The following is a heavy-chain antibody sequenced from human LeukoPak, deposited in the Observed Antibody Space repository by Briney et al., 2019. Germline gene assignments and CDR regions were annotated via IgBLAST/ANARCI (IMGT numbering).Heavy chain of an antibody. CDR1: GGSISSSSCC. D-gene: IGHD2-15*01. V-gene: IGHV4-39*01. J-gene: IGHJ4*02. CDR3: ARLVLAGYFDY. CDR2: IYYSGST. Sequence: SETLSLTCTVSGGSISSSSCCWGWIRQPPGKGLEWIGSIYYSGSTYYNPSLKSRVTISVDTSKNQFSLKLSSVTAADTAVYYCARLVLAGYFDYWGQGTLVTVSS.